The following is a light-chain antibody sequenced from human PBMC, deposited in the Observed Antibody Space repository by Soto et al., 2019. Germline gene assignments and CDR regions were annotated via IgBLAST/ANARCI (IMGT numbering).Light chain of an antibody. V-gene: IGLV2-23*01. Sequence: QSALTQPASVSGSPGQSITISCTGTSSDVGSYNLVSWYQQHPGKAPKLMIYEGSKRPSGVPNRFSGSKSGNTASLTISGLQAEDEADYYCCSYAAHVVFGGGTKVTVL. J-gene: IGLJ2*01. CDR1: SSDVGSYNL. CDR3: CSYAAHVV. CDR2: EGS.